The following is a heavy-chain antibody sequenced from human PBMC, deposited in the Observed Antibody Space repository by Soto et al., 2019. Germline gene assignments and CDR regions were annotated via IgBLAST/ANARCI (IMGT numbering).Heavy chain of an antibody. J-gene: IGHJ4*02. CDR2: FDPEDGET. CDR3: ATDRVTIFGVVILFCY. Sequence: GASVKVSCKVSGYTLTELSMHCVRHAPGKGLEWMGGFDPEDGETIYAQKFQGRVTMTEDTSTDTAYMELSSLRSEDTAVYYCATDRVTIFGVVILFCYWGQGTLVTVS. V-gene: IGHV1-24*01. D-gene: IGHD3-3*01. CDR1: GYTLTELS.